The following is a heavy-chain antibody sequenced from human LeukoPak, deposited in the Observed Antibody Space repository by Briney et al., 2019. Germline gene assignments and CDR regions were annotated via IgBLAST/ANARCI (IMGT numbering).Heavy chain of an antibody. V-gene: IGHV4-34*01. CDR2: INHSGST. Sequence: SETLSLTCAVYGGSFSGYYWSWIRQPPGKGLEWIGEINHSGSTNYNPSLKSRVTISVDTSKNQSSLKLSSVTAADTAVYYCARGLRIAAVHFDYWGQGTLVTVSS. J-gene: IGHJ4*02. CDR1: GGSFSGYY. CDR3: ARGLRIAAVHFDY. D-gene: IGHD6-13*01.